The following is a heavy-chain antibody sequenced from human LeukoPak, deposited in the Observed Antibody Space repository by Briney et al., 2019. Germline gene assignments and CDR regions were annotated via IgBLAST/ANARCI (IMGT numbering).Heavy chain of an antibody. D-gene: IGHD2-2*01. CDR3: ARAGGPPTAMGFDP. CDR1: GSTFSNSW. Sequence: GGSLRLSCAVSGSTFSNSWMHWVRQTPGKGPVWVSCINTDGNIMRYADSVKGRFTISRDNAKNTLYLQMNSLRVEDTAVYYCARAGGPPTAMGFDPWGQGSLVSVST. J-gene: IGHJ5*02. V-gene: IGHV3-74*01. CDR2: INTDGNIM.